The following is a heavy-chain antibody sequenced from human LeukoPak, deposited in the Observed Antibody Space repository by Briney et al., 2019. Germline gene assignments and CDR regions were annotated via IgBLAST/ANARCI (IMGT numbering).Heavy chain of an antibody. CDR2: TYYRSKWYN. CDR3: AREKVVIAATHFYGMDV. CDR1: GDRVSTNNAA. Sequence: SQTLSLTCAISGDRVSTNNAAWSWIRQSPSRGLEWLGRTYYRSKWYNYYAGSVKSRIIFNQDTSKNQFSLQLNSVTPEDTAVYYCAREKVVIAATHFYGMDVWGQGTTVTVSS. V-gene: IGHV6-1*01. J-gene: IGHJ6*02. D-gene: IGHD2-15*01.